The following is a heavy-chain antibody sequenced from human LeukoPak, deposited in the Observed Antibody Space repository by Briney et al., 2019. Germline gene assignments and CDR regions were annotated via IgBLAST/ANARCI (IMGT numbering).Heavy chain of an antibody. J-gene: IGHJ5*02. D-gene: IGHD6-13*01. Sequence: SETLSLTCSVSGGSIDTINWRTWVRQLPGKGLEWIGEVHHSGTTSYNPSLRSRVTISVDTSKNQFSLRLRSVTAADTAVYYCARDLVYSRLIRGWFDPWGQGTLVTVSS. CDR2: VHHSGTT. V-gene: IGHV4-4*02. CDR1: GGSIDTINW. CDR3: ARDLVYSRLIRGWFDP.